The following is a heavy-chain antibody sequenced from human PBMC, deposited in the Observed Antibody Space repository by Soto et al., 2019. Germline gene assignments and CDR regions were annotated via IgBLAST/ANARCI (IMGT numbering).Heavy chain of an antibody. CDR3: ARGNYYYGMDV. J-gene: IGHJ6*02. Sequence: SETLSVTCTVSGGSISSGGYYWSLIRQPPGKGLEWFGYIYYSGSTYYNPSLKSRVTISVDTSKNQFSLKLSSVTAADTAVYYCARGNYYYGMDVWGQGTTVTVSS. CDR2: IYYSGST. V-gene: IGHV4-30-4*01. CDR1: GGSISSGGYY.